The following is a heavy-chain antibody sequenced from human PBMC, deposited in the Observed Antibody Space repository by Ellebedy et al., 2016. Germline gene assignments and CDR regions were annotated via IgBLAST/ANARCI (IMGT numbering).Heavy chain of an antibody. CDR2: ISKSDGAT. CDR1: GFTFSTYD. Sequence: GESLKISXAASGFTFSTYDMSWVRQAPGKGLEWVTGISKSDGATYYADSVKGRFTISRDNSKNTLYLQMNSLRAEDTAVYYCARNTYYYGSGSYYFDYWGQGTLVTVSS. J-gene: IGHJ4*02. D-gene: IGHD3-10*01. V-gene: IGHV3-23*01. CDR3: ARNTYYYGSGSYYFDY.